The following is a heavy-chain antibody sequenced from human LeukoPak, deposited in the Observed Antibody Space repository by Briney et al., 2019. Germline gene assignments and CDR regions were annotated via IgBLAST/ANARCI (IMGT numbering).Heavy chain of an antibody. D-gene: IGHD3-22*01. J-gene: IGHJ4*02. V-gene: IGHV4-4*07. CDR2: IYTSGST. CDR1: GGSISSYY. CDR3: ARGAYYYDSSGYYYDNFDY. Sequence: SETLSLTCTVSGGSISSYYWSWIRQPAGKGLEWIGRIYTSGSTNYNPSLKSRVTMSVDTPKNQFSLKLGSVTAADTAVYYCARGAYYYDSSGYYYDNFDYWGQGTLVTVSS.